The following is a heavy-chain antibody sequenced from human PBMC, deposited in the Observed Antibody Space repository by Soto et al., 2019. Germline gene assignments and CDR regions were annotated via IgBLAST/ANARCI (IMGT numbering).Heavy chain of an antibody. V-gene: IGHV3-30*04. D-gene: IGHD3-10*01. Sequence: HPGGSLRLSCKGSGFTFSSFAIQWVRQAPGKGLEWVAAISDDGTNKYTADSVKGRFTISRDNSRNTVYLQMNSLRAEDTAVYYCARDGPITMVRGVLGWFDPWGQGTLVTVSS. CDR1: GFTFSSFA. CDR2: ISDDGTNK. J-gene: IGHJ5*02. CDR3: ARDGPITMVRGVLGWFDP.